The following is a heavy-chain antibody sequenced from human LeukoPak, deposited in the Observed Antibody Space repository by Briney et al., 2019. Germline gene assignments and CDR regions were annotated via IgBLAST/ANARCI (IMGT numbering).Heavy chain of an antibody. CDR2: ISSSGSTI. CDR1: GFIFSAYE. D-gene: IGHD6-19*01. Sequence: GGSLRLSCAASGFIFSAYEMNWVRQAPGKGLEWVSYISSSGSTIYYADSVKGRFTISRDNAKKSLYLQMNSLRAEDTAVYYCARVYSSGWSYWGQGALVTVSS. CDR3: ARVYSSGWSY. V-gene: IGHV3-48*03. J-gene: IGHJ4*02.